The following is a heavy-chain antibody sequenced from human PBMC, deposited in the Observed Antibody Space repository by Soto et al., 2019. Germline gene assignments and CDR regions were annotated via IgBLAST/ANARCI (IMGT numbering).Heavy chain of an antibody. Sequence: PSETLSLTCTVSGGSITTSDYYWGWIRQPPGKGLEWVGTGYYSASTYFTPSLKSRVTVSVDTSKNQFSLKLSSVTAADTAIYYCARHRSSSWYYAFDIWGQGTMVT. D-gene: IGHD6-13*01. V-gene: IGHV4-39*01. CDR1: GGSITTSDYY. CDR3: ARHRSSSWYYAFDI. CDR2: GYYSAST. J-gene: IGHJ3*02.